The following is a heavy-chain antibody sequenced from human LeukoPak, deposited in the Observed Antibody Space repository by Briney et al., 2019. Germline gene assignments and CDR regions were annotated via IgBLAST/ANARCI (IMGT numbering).Heavy chain of an antibody. D-gene: IGHD3-9*01. CDR1: GHTFTGDY. Sequence: ASVKVSCKASGHTFTGDYMYWVRQAPGQGLEWMGWINPNSGGTNYAQKFQGRVTMTRDTSISIAYMELSSLRSDDTAVYYCARVRHYDTLTGYLPESYYYAMDVWGQGTTVTVSS. CDR2: INPNSGGT. CDR3: ARVRHYDTLTGYLPESYYYAMDV. J-gene: IGHJ6*02. V-gene: IGHV1-2*02.